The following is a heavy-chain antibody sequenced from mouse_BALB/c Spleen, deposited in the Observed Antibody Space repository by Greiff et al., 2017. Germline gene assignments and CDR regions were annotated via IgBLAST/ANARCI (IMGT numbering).Heavy chain of an antibody. Sequence: EVKLMESGGGLVQPGGSLKLSCAASGFTFSSYTMSWVRQTPEKRLEWVAYISNGGGSTYYPDTVKGRFTISRDNAKNTLYLQMSSLKSEDTAMYYCARVRYDYAMDYWGQGTSVTVSS. V-gene: IGHV5-12-2*01. D-gene: IGHD2-14*01. CDR1: GFTFSSYT. CDR2: ISNGGGST. CDR3: ARVRYDYAMDY. J-gene: IGHJ4*01.